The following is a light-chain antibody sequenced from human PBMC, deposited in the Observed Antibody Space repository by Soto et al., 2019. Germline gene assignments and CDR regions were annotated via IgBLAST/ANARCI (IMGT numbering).Light chain of an antibody. CDR2: DVS. CDR3: CSYAGSYTYV. J-gene: IGLJ1*01. CDR1: TSNVGGYNY. Sequence: QSVLTQPRSVSGSPGQSVTVSCTGITSNVGGYNYVSWYQQHPGKAPKLMIYDVSKRPSVVPDRFSGSKSGNPASLTISGLQTEDEADYYCCSYAGSYTYVFGTGTNVTVL. V-gene: IGLV2-11*01.